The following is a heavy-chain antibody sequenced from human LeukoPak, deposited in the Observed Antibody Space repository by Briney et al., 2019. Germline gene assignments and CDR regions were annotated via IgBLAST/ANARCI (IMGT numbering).Heavy chain of an antibody. CDR3: AREVLVYGLDV. Sequence: ASVKVSCKASGYDFTGHYIHWVRQAPGQGLEWMGWINPSSGVTIYTQKFQGRVTMTRDTAITIAYMELRRLESDDTAVYYCAREVLVYGLDVWGNGTTVIVSA. CDR2: INPSSGVT. CDR1: GYDFTGHY. D-gene: IGHD3-3*02. J-gene: IGHJ6*04. V-gene: IGHV1-2*02.